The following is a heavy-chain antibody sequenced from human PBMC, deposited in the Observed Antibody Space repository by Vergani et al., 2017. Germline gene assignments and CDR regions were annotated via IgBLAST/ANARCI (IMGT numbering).Heavy chain of an antibody. CDR2: INHSGST. Sequence: QVQLQQWGAGLLKPSETLSLTCAVYGGSFSGYYWSWIRQPPGKGLEWIGEINHSGSTNYNPALKSRFTLSVDTSKNQFSLKLCSVTAADTAVYYCARGRYYVFWSGYPYYYYYGMDVWGQGTTVTVSS. CDR1: GGSFSGYY. J-gene: IGHJ6*02. D-gene: IGHD3-3*01. CDR3: ARGRYYVFWSGYPYYYYYGMDV. V-gene: IGHV4-34*01.